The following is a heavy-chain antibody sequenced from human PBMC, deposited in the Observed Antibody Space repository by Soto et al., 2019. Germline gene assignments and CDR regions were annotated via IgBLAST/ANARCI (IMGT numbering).Heavy chain of an antibody. J-gene: IGHJ1*01. CDR2: IIPIFGKA. CDR3: ARVPPTDYFDSSGYNLVC. CDR1: ACTFSSYA. D-gene: IGHD3-22*01. V-gene: IGHV1-69*13. Sequence: LVTVSCKASACTFSSYAICCVRPAPGQGLEWMGGIIPIFGKANYAQKCQGRVTITADESTSTAYMELSSLRSEDTAVYYCARVPPTDYFDSSGYNLVCGGKGTLVTVSS.